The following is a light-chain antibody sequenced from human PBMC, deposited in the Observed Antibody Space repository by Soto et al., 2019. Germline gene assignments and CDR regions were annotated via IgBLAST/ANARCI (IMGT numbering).Light chain of an antibody. V-gene: IGKV3-15*01. Sequence: EIVMTQSPATLSVSPGERATLSCRASQSVSSNLAWYQQKPGQAPRLLIYGASTRATGIPARFSGSGSGTEFTLTISSLQSEDFAVYYCQQAQDGLTFGGGTKVEIK. CDR2: GAS. CDR1: QSVSSN. CDR3: QQAQDGLT. J-gene: IGKJ4*01.